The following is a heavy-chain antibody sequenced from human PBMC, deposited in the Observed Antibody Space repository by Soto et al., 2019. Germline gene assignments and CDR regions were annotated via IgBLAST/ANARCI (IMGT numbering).Heavy chain of an antibody. CDR1: GYTFTHYG. J-gene: IGHJ4*02. D-gene: IGHD5-18*01. CDR3: AREESGYSYGVDY. V-gene: IGHV1-18*01. Sequence: QVQLVQSETEVKKPGASVKVSCKASGYTFTHYGITWVRQAPGQGLEWMGWISAYNGNTKYAQSLQGRVTMTTDTSTSTASMELRSLRSDDTAVYYGAREESGYSYGVDYWGQGTLVTVSS. CDR2: ISAYNGNT.